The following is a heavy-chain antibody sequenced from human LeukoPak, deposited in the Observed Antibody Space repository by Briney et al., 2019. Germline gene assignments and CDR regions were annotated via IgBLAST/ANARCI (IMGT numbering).Heavy chain of an antibody. V-gene: IGHV4-39*01. CDR3: VRHDGRGGATMGAFDS. CDR1: AASISSNNHH. CDR2: IYSGRTF. D-gene: IGHD5-12*01. Sequence: SETLSLTCTNSAASISSNNHHWGWIRQSPGKGLEWIGSIYSGRTFYYNPSLSSRVTISVVTSDQFTLQVNSVTAADTAVYYCVRHDGRGGATMGAFDSWGQGSLVTVSS. J-gene: IGHJ5*01.